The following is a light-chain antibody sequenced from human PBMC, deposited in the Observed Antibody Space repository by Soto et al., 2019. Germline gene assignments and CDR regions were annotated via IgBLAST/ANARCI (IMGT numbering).Light chain of an antibody. Sequence: DIQMTQSPSTLSASVGDRVTITCRASQSISSWLAWYQQKPGKAPKLLIYKASSLESGVPSRFSGSGSATEFTLTISSLQPDEFATYYCQQYNSYSHFTFGPGTKVDIK. CDR2: KAS. J-gene: IGKJ3*01. CDR1: QSISSW. V-gene: IGKV1-5*03. CDR3: QQYNSYSHFT.